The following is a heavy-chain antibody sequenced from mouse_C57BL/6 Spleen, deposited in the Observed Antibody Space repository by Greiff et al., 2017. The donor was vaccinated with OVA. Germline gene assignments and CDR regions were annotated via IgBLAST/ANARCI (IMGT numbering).Heavy chain of an antibody. D-gene: IGHD1-1*01. Sequence: QVQLQQSGAELVKPGASVKISCKASGYAFSSYWMNWVKQRPGKGLEWIGQIYPGDGDTNYNGKFKGKATLTADKSSSTAYMQLSSLTSEDSAVYFCARSDTTPAMDYWGQGTSVTVSS. CDR2: IYPGDGDT. CDR1: GYAFSSYW. CDR3: ARSDTTPAMDY. V-gene: IGHV1-80*01. J-gene: IGHJ4*01.